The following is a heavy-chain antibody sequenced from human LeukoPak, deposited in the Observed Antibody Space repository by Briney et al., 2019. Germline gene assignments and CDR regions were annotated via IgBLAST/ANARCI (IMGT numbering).Heavy chain of an antibody. Sequence: PGGSLRLSCAASGFTFSSYWMSWVRQAPGKGLEWVAVISYDGSDKYYADSVKGRFTISRDNSKNTLFLQMNSLRAEDTAVYFCARDVGGGDTFDYWGQGTLVTVSS. D-gene: IGHD2-21*02. J-gene: IGHJ4*02. CDR2: ISYDGSDK. CDR3: ARDVGGGDTFDY. V-gene: IGHV3-30*03. CDR1: GFTFSSYW.